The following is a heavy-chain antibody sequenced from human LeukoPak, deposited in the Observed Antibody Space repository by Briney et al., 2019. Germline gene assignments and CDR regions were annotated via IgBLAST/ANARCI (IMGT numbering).Heavy chain of an antibody. V-gene: IGHV3-66*02. J-gene: IGHJ4*02. CDR3: ARRGDCSSTSCLFFDY. D-gene: IGHD2-2*01. CDR1: GFTVSTNY. CDR2: LYSTGTT. Sequence: GGSLRLSCAVSGFTVSTNYMSWVRQAPGKGLEWVSILYSTGTTYYADSVKGRFTISRDNSKKTLYLQMNSLRAEDTAVYYCARRGDCSSTSCLFFDYWGQGTLVTVSS.